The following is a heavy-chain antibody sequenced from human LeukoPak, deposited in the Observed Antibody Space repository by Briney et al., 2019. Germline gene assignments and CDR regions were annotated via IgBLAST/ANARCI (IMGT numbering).Heavy chain of an antibody. CDR3: AKEDLRAYAFDI. V-gene: IGHV3-23*01. CDR2: ISGSGGST. Sequence: GGSLRLSCVASGFTFNSYAMSWVRQAPGKGLEWVSGISGSGGSTYYADSVKGRFTISRDNSKNTLYLQMNSLRAEDTAEYYFAKEDLRAYAFDIWGKGTMVTVSS. J-gene: IGHJ3*02. CDR1: GFTFNSYA.